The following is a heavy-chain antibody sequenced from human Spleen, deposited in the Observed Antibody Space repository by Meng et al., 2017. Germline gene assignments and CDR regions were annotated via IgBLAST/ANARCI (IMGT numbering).Heavy chain of an antibody. D-gene: IGHD2-2*01. J-gene: IGHJ3*02. CDR2: IYYSGST. CDR3: ARSSITDAFDI. V-gene: IGHV4-61*01. Sequence: GKLRGSGPGLVRPPETLSLTCTVSGGSVSSGSYYWSWSRQPPGKGLEWIGYIYYSGSTNYNPSLKSRVTISVDTSKNQFSLKLSSVTAADTAVYYCARSSITDAFDIWGQGTMVTVSS. CDR1: GGSVSSGSYY.